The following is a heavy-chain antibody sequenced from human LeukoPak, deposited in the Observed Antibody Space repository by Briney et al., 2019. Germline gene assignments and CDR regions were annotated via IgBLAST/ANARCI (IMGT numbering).Heavy chain of an antibody. D-gene: IGHD2-21*02. J-gene: IGHJ1*01. CDR2: INHSGST. CDR3: ARGKPPCGGDCYPEYFQH. V-gene: IGHV4-34*01. Sequence: PSETLSLTCAVYGGSFSGYYWSWIHQPPGKGLEWIGEINHSGSTNYNPSLKSRVTISVDTSKNQFSLKLSSVTAADTAVYYCARGKPPCGGDCYPEYFQHWGQGTLVTVSS. CDR1: GGSFSGYY.